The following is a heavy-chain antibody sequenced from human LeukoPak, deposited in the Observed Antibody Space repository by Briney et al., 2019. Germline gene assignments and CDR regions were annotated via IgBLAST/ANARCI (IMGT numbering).Heavy chain of an antibody. CDR3: VREREKQWLF. CDR1: GYSISSGYY. Sequence: PSETLSLTCNVSGYSISSGYYWGWIRQPPGKGLEYIGSIFHTGSADYNPSLKSRVTLSVDTSKNQFSLKLNSVTAADTAVYYCVREREKQWLFWGQGTLVPVSS. D-gene: IGHD6-19*01. V-gene: IGHV4-38-2*02. CDR2: IFHTGSA. J-gene: IGHJ4*02.